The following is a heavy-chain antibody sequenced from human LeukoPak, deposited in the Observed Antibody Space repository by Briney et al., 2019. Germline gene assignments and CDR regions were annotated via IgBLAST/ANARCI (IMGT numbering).Heavy chain of an antibody. CDR2: IGSGDDIT. V-gene: IGHV3-23*01. D-gene: IGHD2-2*01. J-gene: IGHJ4*02. CDR3: AKWGGTEMIGTIWYGPLDH. Sequence: PGGSLRLSCTTSGFTFGKYIMTWVRQAPGNGLEWVSSIGSGDDITFYADSVKGRFRISRDDSKNTVFLQISSLRVEDTAIYYCAKWGGTEMIGTIWYGPLDHWGQGTQVIVSS. CDR1: GFTFGKYI.